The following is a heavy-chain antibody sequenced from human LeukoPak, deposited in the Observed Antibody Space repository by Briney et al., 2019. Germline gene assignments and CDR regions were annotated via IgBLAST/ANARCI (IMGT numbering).Heavy chain of an antibody. CDR2: INTDESTT. Sequence: GSLRLSCAASGFTVSSNYMSWVRQAPGKGLVWVSRINTDESTTTYADSVKGRFTISRDNAKNTLYLQMNSLRAEDTAVYYCARDRGYRHYYYYMDVWGKGTTVTVSS. D-gene: IGHD5-12*01. CDR3: ARDRGYRHYYYYMDV. CDR1: GFTVSSNY. J-gene: IGHJ6*03. V-gene: IGHV3-74*01.